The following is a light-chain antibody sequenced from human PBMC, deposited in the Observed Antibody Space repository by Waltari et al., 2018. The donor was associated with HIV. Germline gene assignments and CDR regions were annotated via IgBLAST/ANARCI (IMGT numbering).Light chain of an antibody. CDR2: DSL. J-gene: IGLJ1*01. CDR3: GTWDTSLSAWI. V-gene: IGLV1-51*01. CDR1: SSNIATNY. Sequence: QSVLTQPPSVSATPGQKVTISCSGSSSNIATNYVSWYQHFPGTVPKVLIYDSLKGASWIPDRFSCSKSGTSDTLDISGLQTGDEAHYYCGTWDTSLSAWIFGTGTKVTVL.